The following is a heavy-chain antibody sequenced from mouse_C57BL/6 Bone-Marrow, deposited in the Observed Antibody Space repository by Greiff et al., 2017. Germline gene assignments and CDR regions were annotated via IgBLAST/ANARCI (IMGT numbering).Heavy chain of an antibody. CDR3: ASDTMIKFDY. CDR1: GIAFSRYW. Sequence: EVKLMESGGGLVQPGGSLKLSCAASGIAFSRYWMSWVRRAPGKGLEWIGEINPDSSTINYAPSLKDKFIISRDNAKNTLYLQMSKVRAEDTALYYCASDTMIKFDYWGQGTTLTVSS. CDR2: INPDSSTI. D-gene: IGHD2-4*01. J-gene: IGHJ2*01. V-gene: IGHV4-1*01.